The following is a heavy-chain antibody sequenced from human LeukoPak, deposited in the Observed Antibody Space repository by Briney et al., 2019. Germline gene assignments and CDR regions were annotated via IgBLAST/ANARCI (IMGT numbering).Heavy chain of an antibody. J-gene: IGHJ6*02. CDR1: GGTFSSYA. CDR2: IIPIFGTA. CDR3: ARAPNYDSSGYYAYYYGMDV. V-gene: IGHV1-69*13. D-gene: IGHD3-22*01. Sequence: ASVKVSCKASGGTFSSYAISWVRQAPGQGLEWMGGIIPIFGTANYAQKFQGRVTITADESTSTAYMELSSLRSEDTAVYYCARAPNYDSSGYYAYYYGMDVWGQGTTVTVSS.